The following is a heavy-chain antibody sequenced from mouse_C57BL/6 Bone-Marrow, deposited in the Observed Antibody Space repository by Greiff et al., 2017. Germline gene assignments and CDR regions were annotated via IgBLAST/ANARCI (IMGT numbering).Heavy chain of an antibody. CDR3: ERDGYYIWFAY. CDR2: ILPGSGRT. V-gene: IGHV1-9*01. Sequence: QVQLQQPGAERMKPGASVKLSCKATGYNFPGSWLEWVKQRPGHGLKWIGEILPGSGRTNSNEKLKGKATFTADTSSNTAYMQLSSLTTEDSAIYYCERDGYYIWFAYWGRGTLVTVSA. J-gene: IGHJ3*01. D-gene: IGHD2-3*01. CDR1: GYNFPGSW.